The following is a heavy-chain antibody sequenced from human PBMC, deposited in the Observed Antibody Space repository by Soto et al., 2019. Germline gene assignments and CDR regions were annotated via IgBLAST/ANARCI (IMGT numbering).Heavy chain of an antibody. Sequence: SETLSLTCTVSGGSISSGGYYWSWIRQHPGKGLEWIGYIYYSGSTYYNPSLKSRVTISVDTSKNQFSLKLSSVTAADTAVYYCARGFMTTVTRYYYYYMDVWGKGTTVTVSS. CDR1: GGSISSGGYY. J-gene: IGHJ6*03. CDR2: IYYSGST. CDR3: ARGFMTTVTRYYYYYMDV. D-gene: IGHD4-17*01. V-gene: IGHV4-31*03.